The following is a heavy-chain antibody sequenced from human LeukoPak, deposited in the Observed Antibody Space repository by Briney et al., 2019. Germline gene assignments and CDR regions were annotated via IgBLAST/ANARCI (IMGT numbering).Heavy chain of an antibody. CDR3: AKSIAARYFYY. CDR2: IYSGGRT. V-gene: IGHV3-66*01. D-gene: IGHD6-6*01. CDR1: GFTVSSNF. J-gene: IGHJ4*01. Sequence: GGSLRLSCAASGFTVSSNFMSWVRQAPGKGLEWVSVIYSGGRTYYADSVKGRFTISRDNSKNTLDLQMNSLRAEDTAVYYCAKSIAARYFYYWGQETLVTVSS.